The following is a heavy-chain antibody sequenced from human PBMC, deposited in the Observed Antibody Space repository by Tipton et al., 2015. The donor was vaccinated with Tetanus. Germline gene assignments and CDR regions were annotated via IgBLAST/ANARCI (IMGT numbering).Heavy chain of an antibody. CDR3: AGAPNRISRAYDY. V-gene: IGHV1-69*01. J-gene: IGHJ4*02. Sequence: QLVQSGAEMKKPGSSVKVSCKASGGTFTNYALSWVRQAPGQGLEWVGGITPIFGTTNSAPKFQGRVTITADESTNTAYMELSSLRSEDPAVYYCAGAPNRISRAYDYWGQGTQITVSS. CDR1: GGTFTNYA. D-gene: IGHD1-14*01. CDR2: ITPIFGTT.